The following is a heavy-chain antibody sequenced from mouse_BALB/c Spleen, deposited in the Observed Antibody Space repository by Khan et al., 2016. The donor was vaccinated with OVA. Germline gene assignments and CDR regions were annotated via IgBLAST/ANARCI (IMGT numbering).Heavy chain of an antibody. J-gene: IGHJ2*01. CDR2: INPSTGYT. CDR3: VRIPIPASDFDN. Sequence: VQLQESGTELARPGASVNMSCKASGYTFANYAMHWVKQRPGQGLEWIGYINPSTGYTNYNQNFSDKATLTTDRSSSTAYMQLSSLTSDDSAVFYCVRIPIPASDFDNWGQGTTLTVSS. V-gene: IGHV1-4*01. CDR1: GYTFANYA.